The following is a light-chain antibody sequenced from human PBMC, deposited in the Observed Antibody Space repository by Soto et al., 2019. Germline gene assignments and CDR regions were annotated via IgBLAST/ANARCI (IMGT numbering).Light chain of an antibody. CDR2: DVS. J-gene: IGLJ1*01. CDR1: SSDVGGYDY. CDR3: GSYTSSSTLV. Sequence: QSVLTQPASVSGSPGQSITISCTGTSSDVGGYDYVSWYQHHPGKAPKLMIYDVSNRPSGVSNRFSGSKSGNTASLTISGLQAEDEADYYCGSYTSSSTLVFGTGTQLTVL. V-gene: IGLV2-14*03.